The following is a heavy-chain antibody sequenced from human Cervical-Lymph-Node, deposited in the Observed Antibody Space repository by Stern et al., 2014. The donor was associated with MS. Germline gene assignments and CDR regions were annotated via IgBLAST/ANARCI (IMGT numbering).Heavy chain of an antibody. Sequence: MQLVQSGAEVKKPGESLKISCKGSGYKFTSYWIGWVRQMPGKGLEWMGIIYPDAPDTRYSPSFQGQVTISADKSISTAYLQWSSLRASDTAMYYCARHSRVYYGSGSYYGYWGQGTLVTVSS. CDR3: ARHSRVYYGSGSYYGY. J-gene: IGHJ4*02. D-gene: IGHD3-10*01. V-gene: IGHV5-51*01. CDR2: IYPDAPDT. CDR1: GYKFTSYW.